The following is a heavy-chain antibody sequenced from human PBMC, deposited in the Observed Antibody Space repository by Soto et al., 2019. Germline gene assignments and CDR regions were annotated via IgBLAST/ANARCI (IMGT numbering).Heavy chain of an antibody. D-gene: IGHD5-12*01. J-gene: IGHJ3*01. CDR1: GYYSSSYW. CDR2: VYVSDSET. Sequence: GESLKISCRGSGYYSSSYWIAWARQMSGKGLEWVGSVYVSDSETKYSPSFQGQVTISADKYTNTAYLYWSSLKASDTAMYYCARRGTLSGRDAFDVWGEGTMVTVS. V-gene: IGHV5-51*01. CDR3: ARRGTLSGRDAFDV.